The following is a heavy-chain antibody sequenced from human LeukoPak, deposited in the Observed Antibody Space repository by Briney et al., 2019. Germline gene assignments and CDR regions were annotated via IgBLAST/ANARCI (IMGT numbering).Heavy chain of an antibody. D-gene: IGHD2-15*01. CDR1: GYTFTSYY. CDR3: ARSEWWTFSDY. Sequence: ASVKGSCKASGYTFTSYYMHWVRQAPGQGLEWMGIINFSGGTTRYAQNFQGRVTLTRDTSTSTAYMDLSNLRSEDTAVYYCARSEWWTFSDYWGQGTLVTVSS. V-gene: IGHV1-46*01. CDR2: INFSGGTT. J-gene: IGHJ4*02.